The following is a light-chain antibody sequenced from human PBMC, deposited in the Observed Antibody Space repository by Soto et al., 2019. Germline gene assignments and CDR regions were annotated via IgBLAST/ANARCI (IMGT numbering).Light chain of an antibody. V-gene: IGKV3D-20*01. Sequence: VGLTQFPGPLSFSPGETATLSCGASQRVSNNFSVWYQQKPGLPPRLLIYDATSRANGIHERFSGRGYGTHFTLTISRLEPEDFAVYYCQQYGSTPRTVGRGPKVEMK. CDR1: QRVSNNF. CDR2: DAT. CDR3: QQYGSTPRT. J-gene: IGKJ1*01.